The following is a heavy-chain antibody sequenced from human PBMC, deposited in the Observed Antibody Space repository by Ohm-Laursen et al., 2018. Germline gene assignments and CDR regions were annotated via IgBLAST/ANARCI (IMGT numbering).Heavy chain of an antibody. V-gene: IGHV4-38-2*02. CDR2: IYHSGST. Sequence: SDTLSLTCSVSGYSISSGYFWGWIRQPPGKGPEWIGTIYHSGSTYYNPSLKSRVTISVDTSKNQFSLKLSSVTAADTALYYCARGLWWFDPWGQGTLVTVSS. CDR1: GYSISSGYF. J-gene: IGHJ5*02. CDR3: ARGLWWFDP.